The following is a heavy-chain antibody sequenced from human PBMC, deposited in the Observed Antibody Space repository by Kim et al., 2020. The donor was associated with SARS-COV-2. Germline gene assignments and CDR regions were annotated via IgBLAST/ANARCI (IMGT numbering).Heavy chain of an antibody. CDR3: AKGDGSGSYTDY. V-gene: IGHV3-23*01. CDR2: IGGGGSDT. J-gene: IGHJ4*02. D-gene: IGHD3-10*01. CDR1: GFTFSSYA. Sequence: GGSLRLSCAASGFTFSSYAMTWVRRAPGKGLEWVSTIGGGGSDTYYPDSVKGRFTIFRDNSKNTLFLQMNSLRAEDTAVYYCAKGDGSGSYTDYWGQVTLVTVSS.